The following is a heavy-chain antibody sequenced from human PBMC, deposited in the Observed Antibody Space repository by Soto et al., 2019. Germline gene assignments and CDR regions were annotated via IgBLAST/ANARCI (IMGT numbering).Heavy chain of an antibody. J-gene: IGHJ6*02. D-gene: IGHD2-15*01. CDR1: AFTLSAYD. Sequence: GGSLRLSCAASAFTLSAYDMHWVRQPNGKGLEWVSALGAADDPYYLGSVKGRFTISRENAKNSLYLQMNNLRAGDTAVYYCARAYSGRLPRRANYYYAMDVWGQGTTVTVSS. CDR3: ARAYSGRLPRRANYYYAMDV. CDR2: LGAADDP. V-gene: IGHV3-13*05.